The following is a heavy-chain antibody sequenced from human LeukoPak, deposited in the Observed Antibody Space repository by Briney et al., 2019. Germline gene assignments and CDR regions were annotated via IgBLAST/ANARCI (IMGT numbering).Heavy chain of an antibody. Sequence: PGGSLRLSCAASGFTFSSHAVSWVRQAPGKGLEWVSGISGSGGSTYYADSVKGRFIISRDNSKNTMHLQMNSLRVEDTAVYYCAKSSGSGYYYYMDVWGKGTAVTVSS. D-gene: IGHD3-22*01. V-gene: IGHV3-23*01. CDR3: AKSSGSGYYYYMDV. CDR2: ISGSGGST. CDR1: GFTFSSHA. J-gene: IGHJ6*03.